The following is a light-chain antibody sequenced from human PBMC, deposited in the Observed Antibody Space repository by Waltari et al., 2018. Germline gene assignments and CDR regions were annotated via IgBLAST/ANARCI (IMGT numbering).Light chain of an antibody. J-gene: IGKJ2*01. V-gene: IGKV3-20*01. CDR1: QSLDVAH. Sequence: EIVLTQSPGTLSLSPVDSATLSCRADQSLDVAHVAWYQHKSGQAPRLLVYGAYYRAAAIPERFSGSGSGTDFTLTINRLEPDDFAVYYCQQYHTPPATFGQGTKLEIK. CDR3: QQYHTPPAT. CDR2: GAY.